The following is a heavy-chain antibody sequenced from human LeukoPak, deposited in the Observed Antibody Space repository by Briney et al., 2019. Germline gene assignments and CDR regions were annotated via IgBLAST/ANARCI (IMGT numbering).Heavy chain of an antibody. J-gene: IGHJ4*02. D-gene: IGHD1-1*01. Sequence: GGSLRLSCTASGFTFGDYAMSWVRQAPGKGLEWVGFIRSEAYGGATEYAASVKGRFTIAYLQMNSLKTEDTAVYYCTRDSPRTRSPHGYWGQGTLVTVSS. CDR3: TRDSPRTRSPHGY. V-gene: IGHV3-49*04. CDR2: IRSEAYGGAT. CDR1: GFTFGDYA.